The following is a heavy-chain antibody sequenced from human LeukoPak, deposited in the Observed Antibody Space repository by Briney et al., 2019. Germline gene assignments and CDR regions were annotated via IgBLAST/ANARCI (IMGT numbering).Heavy chain of an antibody. D-gene: IGHD5-12*01. J-gene: IGHJ4*02. CDR1: GFTFAIYG. Sequence: PGGSLRLSCAASGFTFAIYGMSWVRQAPGKGLEWVGRIKSKTDGGTTDYAAPVKGRFTISRDDSKNTLYLQMNSLKTEDTAVYYCTTDFLSRGYSGYDSIDYWGQGTLVTVSS. CDR3: TTDFLSRGYSGYDSIDY. CDR2: IKSKTDGGTT. V-gene: IGHV3-15*01.